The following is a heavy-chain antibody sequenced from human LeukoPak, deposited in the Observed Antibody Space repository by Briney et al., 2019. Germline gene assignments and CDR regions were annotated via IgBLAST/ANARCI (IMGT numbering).Heavy chain of an antibody. D-gene: IGHD6-13*01. V-gene: IGHV5-51*01. J-gene: IGHJ4*02. Sequence: GESLKISCKGSGYSFTSYWIGWVRQMPGKGLEYMGIIYPGDYDTRYSPSFQGHVTISADKSISTAFLQWSSLKASDTAMYYCATLYSSTWPIYWGQGTLVTVS. CDR1: GYSFTSYW. CDR3: ATLYSSTWPIY. CDR2: IYPGDYDT.